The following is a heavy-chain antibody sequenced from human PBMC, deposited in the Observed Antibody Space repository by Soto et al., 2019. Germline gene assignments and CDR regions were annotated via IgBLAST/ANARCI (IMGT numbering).Heavy chain of an antibody. J-gene: IGHJ6*02. CDR3: ARDLTIFGALDV. D-gene: IGHD3-3*01. CDR1: GFTFSSYA. CDR2: ISYDGSNK. Sequence: GGSLRLSCAASGFTFSSYAMHWVRQAPGKGLEWVAVISYDGSNKYYADSVKGRFTISRDNSKNTLYLQMNSLRAEDTAVYYCARDLTIFGALDVWGQGTTVTVSS. V-gene: IGHV3-30-3*01.